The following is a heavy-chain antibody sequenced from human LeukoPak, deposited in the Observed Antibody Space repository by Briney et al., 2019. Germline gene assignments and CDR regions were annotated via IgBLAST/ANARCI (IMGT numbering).Heavy chain of an antibody. Sequence: GGSLRLSCAASGFIFSDAWMSWVRQAPGKGLEWVSVLYSGGTTFYADSVKGRFTISRDNSMNTLYLQMKSLRPEDTAVYYCASPGPGGAAAGLFDYWGQGTLVTVSS. CDR2: LYSGGTT. J-gene: IGHJ4*02. CDR1: GFIFSDAW. D-gene: IGHD6-13*01. CDR3: ASPGPGGAAAGLFDY. V-gene: IGHV3-53*05.